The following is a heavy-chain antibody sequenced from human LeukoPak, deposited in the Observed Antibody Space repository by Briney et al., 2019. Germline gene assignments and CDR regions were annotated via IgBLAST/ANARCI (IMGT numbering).Heavy chain of an antibody. CDR1: GGSINNYY. J-gene: IGHJ4*02. D-gene: IGHD3-22*01. CDR3: ASGTRYYYDTTGYYYFTL. Sequence: SETLSLTCTVSGGSINNYYWSWIRQSPGKGLEWIGYIYYSGITNYKPSLKSRVTISVDTSKNQFSLNLNFVTAADTAVYYCASGTRYYYDTTGYYYFTLWGRGALVTVSS. V-gene: IGHV4-59*01. CDR2: IYYSGIT.